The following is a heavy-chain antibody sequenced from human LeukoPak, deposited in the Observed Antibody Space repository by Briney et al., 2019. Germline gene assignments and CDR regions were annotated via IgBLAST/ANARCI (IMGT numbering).Heavy chain of an antibody. CDR3: ARDRLLWFGELEW. V-gene: IGHV1-18*04. D-gene: IGHD3-10*01. CDR1: GYTFTSYY. J-gene: IGHJ4*02. CDR2: ISTYNGHT. Sequence: ASVKVSCKASGYTFTSYYMHWVRQAPGQGLEWMGWISTYNGHTKFAQKFQGRVTLTTDTATSTAYMELRRLTSDDTAVYFCARDRLLWFGELEWWGQGTLVTVSS.